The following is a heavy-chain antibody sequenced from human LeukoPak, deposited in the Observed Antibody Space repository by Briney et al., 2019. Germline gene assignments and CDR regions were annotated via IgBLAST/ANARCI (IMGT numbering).Heavy chain of an antibody. D-gene: IGHD5-18*01. CDR3: AKDVDSGYTYFVVY. Sequence: GGSLRLSCAASGFTFRNFAMNWVRQAPGKGLEWVSANSGSGSSTYYADSVKGRFTISRDNSKNTLYLQMNSLRAEDTAAYYCAKDVDSGYTYFVVYWGQGTLVTVSS. CDR2: NSGSGSST. CDR1: GFTFRNFA. J-gene: IGHJ4*02. V-gene: IGHV3-23*01.